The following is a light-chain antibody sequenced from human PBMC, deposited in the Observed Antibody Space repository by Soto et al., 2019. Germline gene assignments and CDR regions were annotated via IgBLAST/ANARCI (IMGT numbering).Light chain of an antibody. V-gene: IGKV1-39*01. CDR3: QQSYSTPWT. CDR1: QSISSY. J-gene: IGKJ1*01. CDR2: AAS. Sequence: DIQMTQSPSSLSASVGDRVTITCRASQSISSYLNWYQQKPGTAPKLLIYAASSLQSGVPSRFSGSGSGTDFTLRISSLQPEDCATYYCQQSYSTPWTVGQGTKVEI.